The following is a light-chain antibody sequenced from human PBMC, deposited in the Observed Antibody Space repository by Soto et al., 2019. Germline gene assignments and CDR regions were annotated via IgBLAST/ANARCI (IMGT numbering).Light chain of an antibody. Sequence: IVLTHSPGTLSLSPGERATLSCRASQSISNSYLAWYQQKPGQAPRLLMYGASSRATGIPDRFSGSGSVTDFTLTISRLEPEDFAVYFCQQYGSSPRTFGQGTKVDIK. CDR1: QSISNSY. CDR2: GAS. V-gene: IGKV3-20*01. J-gene: IGKJ1*01. CDR3: QQYGSSPRT.